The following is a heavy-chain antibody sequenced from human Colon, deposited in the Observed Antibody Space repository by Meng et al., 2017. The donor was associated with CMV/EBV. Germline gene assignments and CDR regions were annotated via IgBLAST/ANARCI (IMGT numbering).Heavy chain of an antibody. D-gene: IGHD7-27*01. CDR1: GGSLGRHY. CDR3: VRDLTGEEDY. J-gene: IGHJ4*02. Sequence: SETLSLTCAVSGGSLGRHYWSWIRQSPGKGLEWIGDINTSGRPNYTPSLKSRVTISIDTSRNQISLNLTSVTAADTAVYYCVRDLTGEEDYWGQGNLVTVSS. V-gene: IGHV4-34*01. CDR2: INTSGRP.